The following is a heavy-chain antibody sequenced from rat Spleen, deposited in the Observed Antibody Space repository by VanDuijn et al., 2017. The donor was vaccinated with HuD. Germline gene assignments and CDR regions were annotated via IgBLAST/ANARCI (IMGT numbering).Heavy chain of an antibody. CDR3: ARWKYTTDWFTY. CDR1: GFTFSNFV. V-gene: IGHV5-29*01. CDR2: ISYDAGGT. Sequence: EVQVVESGGGLVQPGRSLKLSCAASGFTFSNFVMAWVRQAPTKGLEWVATISYDAGGTYYRDSVKGRFTISRDNAKSTLYLQMDSLQTEDTAMYFCARWKYTTDWFTYWGHGTLVTVSS. J-gene: IGHJ3*01. D-gene: IGHD1-6*01.